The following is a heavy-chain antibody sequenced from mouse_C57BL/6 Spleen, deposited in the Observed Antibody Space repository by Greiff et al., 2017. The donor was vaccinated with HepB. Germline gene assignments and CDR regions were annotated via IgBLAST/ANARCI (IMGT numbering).Heavy chain of an antibody. D-gene: IGHD1-1*01. V-gene: IGHV1-80*01. J-gene: IGHJ2*01. CDR3: ARSDGSSYPWDY. CDR1: GYAFSSYW. CDR2: IYPGDGDT. Sequence: QVQLQQSGAELVKPGASVKISCKASGYAFSSYWMNWVKQRPGKGLEWIGQIYPGDGDTNYNGKFKGKATLTADKSSSTAYMQLSSLTSEDSAVYFCARSDGSSYPWDYWGQGTTLTVSS.